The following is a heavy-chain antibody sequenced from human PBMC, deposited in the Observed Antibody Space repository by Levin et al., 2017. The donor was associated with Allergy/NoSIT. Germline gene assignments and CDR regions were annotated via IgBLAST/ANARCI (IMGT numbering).Heavy chain of an antibody. Sequence: GASVKVSCAASGFTFVGSTLHWVRQAPGKGLEWVGRIRSKGDNYATVYSLAVKGRFTISRDDSKNTSYLQMNSLKTEDTAVYYCSRELPGSPTTFDIWGPGTLVTVSS. CDR2: IRSKGDNYAT. D-gene: IGHD2-21*01. J-gene: IGHJ3*02. CDR3: SRELPGSPTTFDI. CDR1: GFTFVGST. V-gene: IGHV3-73*01.